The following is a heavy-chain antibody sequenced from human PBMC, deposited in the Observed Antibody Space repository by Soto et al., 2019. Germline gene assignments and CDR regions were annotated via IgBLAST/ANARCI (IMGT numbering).Heavy chain of an antibody. CDR1: GGTFNRNE. D-gene: IGHD6-13*01. CDR2: IIPILGTP. CDR3: ARESLGIAAIAGKYGMDV. J-gene: IGHJ6*02. Sequence: QVQLVQSGAEVKKPGSSVKVSCKASGGTFNRNEISWVRQAPGQGLEWMGGIIPILGTPNYAQNFQDRVTITADEXRXRXXMEQGSLRSEDTAVYYCARESLGIAAIAGKYGMDVWGQGTTVTVSS. V-gene: IGHV1-69*12.